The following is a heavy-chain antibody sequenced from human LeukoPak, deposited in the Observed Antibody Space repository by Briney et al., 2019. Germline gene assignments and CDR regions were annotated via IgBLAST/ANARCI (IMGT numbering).Heavy chain of an antibody. J-gene: IGHJ3*02. V-gene: IGHV3-23*01. CDR1: GFTFSSYA. Sequence: PGGSLRLSCAASGFTFSSYAMSWVRQAPGQGLEWVSGVSLRGDIAKLADSVKGRFTISRDNSKNTLFLQMDSLRANDTATYYCVKGGWFGQSSSDVFNMWGQGTMVTVSS. D-gene: IGHD3-10*01. CDR3: VKGGWFGQSSSDVFNM. CDR2: VSLRGDIA.